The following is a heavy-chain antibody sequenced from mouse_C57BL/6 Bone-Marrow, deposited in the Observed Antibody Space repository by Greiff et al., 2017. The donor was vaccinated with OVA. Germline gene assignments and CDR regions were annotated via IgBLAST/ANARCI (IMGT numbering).Heavy chain of an antibody. Sequence: VKLMESGAELMKPGASVKLSCKAPGYTFTGYWIEWVKQRPGHGLEWIGEILPGSGSTNYNEKFKGKATFTADTSSNTAYMQLSSLTTEDSAIYYCARSGYYDYDVGYFDYWGQGTTLTVSS. D-gene: IGHD2-4*01. CDR2: ILPGSGST. V-gene: IGHV1-9*01. CDR1: GYTFTGYW. CDR3: ARSGYYDYDVGYFDY. J-gene: IGHJ2*01.